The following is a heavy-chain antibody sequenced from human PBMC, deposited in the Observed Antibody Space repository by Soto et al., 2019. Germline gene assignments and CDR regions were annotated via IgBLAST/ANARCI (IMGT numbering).Heavy chain of an antibody. J-gene: IGHJ4*02. V-gene: IGHV3-74*01. D-gene: IGHD3-16*01. CDR2: INSDGSTT. CDR3: AGGGSAYGDY. Sequence: EVQLVESGGGLVQPGGSLRLSCAASGFTFSSYWMHWVRQAPGKGLVWVSRINSDGSTTNYADSVKGRFTISTDNAKSTLYLEVNSLRDEARAVYYCAGGGSAYGDYWGQGTLVTVSS. CDR1: GFTFSSYW.